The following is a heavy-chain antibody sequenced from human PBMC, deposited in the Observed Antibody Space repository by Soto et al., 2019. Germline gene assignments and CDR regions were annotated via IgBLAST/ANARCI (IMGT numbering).Heavy chain of an antibody. Sequence: QVQLQESGPGLVKPSETLSLSCTVSGGSISSYYWSWFRQSPGKRMEWIGYVHHSWGSSYNPSLQSRVAISLDTSKSQFSLKVTSVTATDTAVSDCARQGFGPLHGLVDVWGQGTTVTVSS. CDR2: VHHSWGS. V-gene: IGHV4-59*08. CDR1: GGSISSYY. CDR3: ARQGFGPLHGLVDV. D-gene: IGHD3-10*01. J-gene: IGHJ6*02.